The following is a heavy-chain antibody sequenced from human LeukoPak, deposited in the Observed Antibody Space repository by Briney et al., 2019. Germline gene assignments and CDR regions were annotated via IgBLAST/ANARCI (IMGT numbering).Heavy chain of an antibody. CDR2: TASDGGDR. D-gene: IGHD1-26*01. V-gene: IGHV3-7*01. CDR1: GFTFSRYY. Sequence: GGSLRLSCVVSGFTFSRYYMGWVRQSPGKGLEWVAMTASDGGDRNYVDSVKGRFTIYRDNSKNTLYLQMNSLAAEDTAGYYCAFLIREPQHWGQGTLVTVSS. J-gene: IGHJ1*01. CDR3: AFLIREPQH.